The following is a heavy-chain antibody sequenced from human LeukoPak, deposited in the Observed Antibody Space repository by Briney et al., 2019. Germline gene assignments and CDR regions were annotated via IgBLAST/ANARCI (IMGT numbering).Heavy chain of an antibody. J-gene: IGHJ4*02. V-gene: IGHV1-69*01. CDR1: GGTFSSHA. CDR2: IIPIFGTA. D-gene: IGHD3-22*01. Sequence: SSVKVSCKASGGTFSSHAISWVRQAPGQGLEWMGGIIPIFGTANYAQKFQGRVAITADESTSTAYMELSSLRSEDTAVYYCASYDSSGYSHRYWGQGTLVTVSS. CDR3: ASYDSSGYSHRY.